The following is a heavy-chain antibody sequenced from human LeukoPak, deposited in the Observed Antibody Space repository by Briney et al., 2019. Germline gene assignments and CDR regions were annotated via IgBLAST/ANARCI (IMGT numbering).Heavy chain of an antibody. CDR2: INAGNGNT. V-gene: IGHV1-3*01. CDR3: AKPLFKYSSSWYGDY. D-gene: IGHD6-13*01. Sequence: ASVKVSCKASGYTSTSYAMHWVRQAPGQRLEWMGWINAGNGNTKYSQKFQGRVTITRDTSASTAYMELSSLRSEDTAVYYCAKPLFKYSSSWYGDYWGQGTLVTVSS. CDR1: GYTSTSYA. J-gene: IGHJ4*02.